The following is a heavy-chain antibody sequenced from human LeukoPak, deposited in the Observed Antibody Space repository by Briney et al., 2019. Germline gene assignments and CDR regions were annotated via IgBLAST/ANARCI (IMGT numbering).Heavy chain of an antibody. J-gene: IGHJ4*02. D-gene: IGHD5-24*01. Sequence: PSETLSLTCAVYGGSFSGYYWSWIRQPPGKGLEWIGEINHSGSTNYNLSLKSRVTISVDTSKNQFSLKLSSVTAADTAVYYCARASEMATIPFDYWGQGTLVTVSS. CDR1: GGSFSGYY. CDR2: INHSGST. CDR3: ARASEMATIPFDY. V-gene: IGHV4-34*01.